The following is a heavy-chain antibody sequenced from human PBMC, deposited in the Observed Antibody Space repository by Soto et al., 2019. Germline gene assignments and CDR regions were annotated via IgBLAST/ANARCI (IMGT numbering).Heavy chain of an antibody. CDR3: ARTLRAVAGLDTFDI. Sequence: GGSLSLSCAASGFTFSSYSMNWVRQAPGKGLEWVSSISSSGRYIYYADSVKGRFTISRDSAKSSLYLQMNSLRAEDTAIYYCARTLRAVAGLDTFDIWGQGTMVTVSS. CDR1: GFTFSSYS. D-gene: IGHD6-19*01. CDR2: ISSSGRYI. V-gene: IGHV3-21*01. J-gene: IGHJ3*02.